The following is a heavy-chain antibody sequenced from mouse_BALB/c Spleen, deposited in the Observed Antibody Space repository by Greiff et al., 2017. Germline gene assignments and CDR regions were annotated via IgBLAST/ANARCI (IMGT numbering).Heavy chain of an antibody. J-gene: IGHJ4*01. CDR1: GYSITSDYA. CDR3: ARSEDVGDYYAMDY. Sequence: ESGPGLVKPSQSLSLTCTVTGYSITSDYAWNWIRQFPGNKLEWMGYISYSGSTSYNPSLKSRISITRDTSKNQFFLQLNSVTTEDTATYYCARSEDVGDYYAMDYWGQGTSVTVSS. CDR2: ISYSGST. V-gene: IGHV3-2*02.